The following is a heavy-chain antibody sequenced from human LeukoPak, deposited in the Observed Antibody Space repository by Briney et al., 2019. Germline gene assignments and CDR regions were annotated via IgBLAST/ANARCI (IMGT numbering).Heavy chain of an antibody. V-gene: IGHV1-8*01. Sequence: GASVKVSCKASGYTFTSYDINWVRQATGQELEWMGWTNPNSGYTGYGQKFQGRVTMTRNSSIRTAYMELSSMRSEDTAVYYCARQGSGWYYYYYYGMDVCGRGTTVTVSS. J-gene: IGHJ6*01. CDR2: TNPNSGYT. CDR1: GYTFTSYD. D-gene: IGHD6-19*01. CDR3: ARQGSGWYYYYYYGMDV.